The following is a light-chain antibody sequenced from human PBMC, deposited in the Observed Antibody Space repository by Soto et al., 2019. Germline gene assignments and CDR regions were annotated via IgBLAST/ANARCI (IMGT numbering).Light chain of an antibody. J-gene: IGKJ2*01. CDR3: MKALQKKT. CDR1: QSLLHSNGYNY. CDR2: LGS. Sequence: DVVMTQSPLSLHVTPVEPASISCGSSQSLLHSNGYNYLDWYLQKPGQSPQLLIYLGSNRASGVPDRFSGSASGTDLTLKISRVEAEHVGVSYCMKALQKKTFGQGTKLEIK. V-gene: IGKV2-28*01.